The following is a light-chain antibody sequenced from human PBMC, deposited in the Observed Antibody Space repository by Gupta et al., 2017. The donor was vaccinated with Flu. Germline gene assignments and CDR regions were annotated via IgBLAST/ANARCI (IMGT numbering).Light chain of an antibody. J-gene: IGKJ1*01. CDR3: QQYYRYPRT. Sequence: GDRVTSTCRASQGISSYLAWYQQKPGKAPKLLIYAASTLQSGVPSRFSGSGSGTDFTLTISCLQSEDFATYYCQQYYRYPRTFGQGTKVEIK. CDR2: AAS. CDR1: QGISSY. V-gene: IGKV1-8*01.